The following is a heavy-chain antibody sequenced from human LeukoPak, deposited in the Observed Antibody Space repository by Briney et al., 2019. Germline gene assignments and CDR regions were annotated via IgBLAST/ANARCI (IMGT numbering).Heavy chain of an antibody. D-gene: IGHD5-12*01. CDR1: GFTFSSYA. Sequence: GSLRLSCAASGFTFSSYAMSWVRQAPGKGLEWVSAISGSGGSTYYADSVKDRFTISRDNSKNTLYLQMNSLRAEDTAVYYCAKDRFGRVATIDYWGQGTLVTVSS. CDR3: AKDRFGRVATIDY. V-gene: IGHV3-23*01. J-gene: IGHJ4*02. CDR2: ISGSGGST.